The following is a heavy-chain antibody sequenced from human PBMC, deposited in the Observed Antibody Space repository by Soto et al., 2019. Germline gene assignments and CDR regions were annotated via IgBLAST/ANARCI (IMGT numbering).Heavy chain of an antibody. J-gene: IGHJ6*03. D-gene: IGHD2-15*01. CDR2: INSDGSVS. Sequence: EVQLVESGGGLVQPGGSLRLSCVASGFTFSTYWMYWVRQAPGEGLVWVSSINSDGSVSSYADSVKGRLTISRDNVKNTLYLQMDSLRAEDTAVYYCARGDCVGGTCYPLAGSFYYYMDVWGKGTTVTVFS. CDR3: ARGDCVGGTCYPLAGSFYYYMDV. CDR1: GFTFSTYW. V-gene: IGHV3-74*01.